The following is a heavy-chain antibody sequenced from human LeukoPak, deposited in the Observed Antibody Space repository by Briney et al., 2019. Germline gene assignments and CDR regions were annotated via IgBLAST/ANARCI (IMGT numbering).Heavy chain of an antibody. D-gene: IGHD6-19*01. V-gene: IGHV3-30*04. CDR3: ARDSSGSYNWFDP. J-gene: IGHJ5*02. Sequence: GRSLRLSCAASGFSFSSYAMHWVRQAPGKGLEWVAVISYDGSNEYYPDSVKGRFTISRDNSKNTLHLQMNSLRAEDTAVYYCARDSSGSYNWFDPWGQGTLVTVSS. CDR2: ISYDGSNE. CDR1: GFSFSSYA.